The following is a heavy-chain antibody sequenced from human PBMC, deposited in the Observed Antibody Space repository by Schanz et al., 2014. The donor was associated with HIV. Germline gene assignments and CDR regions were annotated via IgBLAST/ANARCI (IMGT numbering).Heavy chain of an antibody. V-gene: IGHV3-33*06. CDR1: GFTFSSYG. CDR3: AKIISGSPYYYYGLDV. Sequence: QVQLAESGGGVVQPGRSLRLSCVASGFTFSSYGMHWVRQAPGKGLEWVAVIWFDGSNEFYADSVKGRFTISRDNSKNTLYLQMNSLRSEDTAMYYCAKIISGSPYYYYGLDVWGLGTTVTVSS. J-gene: IGHJ6*02. D-gene: IGHD1-26*01. CDR2: IWFDGSNE.